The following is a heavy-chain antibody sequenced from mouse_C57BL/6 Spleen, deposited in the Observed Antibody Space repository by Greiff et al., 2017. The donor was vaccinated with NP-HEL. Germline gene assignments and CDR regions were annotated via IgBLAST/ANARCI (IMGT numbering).Heavy chain of an antibody. CDR1: GYTFTSYW. D-gene: IGHD1-1*01. V-gene: IGHV1-61*01. CDR3: ARGYGSSYNFDY. CDR2: IYPSDSET. Sequence: VQLQESGAELVRPGSSVKLSCKASGYTFTSYWMDWVKQRPGQGLEWIGNIYPSDSETHYNQKFKDKATLTVDKSSSTAYMQLSSLTSEDSAVYYCARGYGSSYNFDYWGQGTTLTVSS. J-gene: IGHJ2*01.